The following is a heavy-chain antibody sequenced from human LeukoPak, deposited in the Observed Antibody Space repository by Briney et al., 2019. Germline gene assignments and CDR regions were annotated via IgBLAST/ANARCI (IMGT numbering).Heavy chain of an antibody. Sequence: GGSLRLSCAASGFTFSSYAMSWVPQPPGKGLEWVSAISGSGGSTYYADSVKGRFTISRDNSKNTLYLQMNSLRAEDTAVYYCAKDRFASGDFDYWGQGTLVTVSS. CDR1: GFTFSSYA. V-gene: IGHV3-23*01. CDR3: AKDRFASGDFDY. CDR2: ISGSGGST. D-gene: IGHD1-26*01. J-gene: IGHJ4*02.